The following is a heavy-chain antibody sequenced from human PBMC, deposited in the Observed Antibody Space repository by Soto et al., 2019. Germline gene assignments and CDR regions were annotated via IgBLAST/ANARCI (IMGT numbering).Heavy chain of an antibody. CDR2: ITWDGATT. V-gene: IGHV3-43*01. CDR3: AKDTTAYNYGHYFDH. D-gene: IGHD1-1*01. CDR1: GFKFEDYA. Sequence: EVQLVESGGVVIQPGGSLRLSCAASGFKFEDYAMHWVRQAPGRGLEWVSLITWDGATTDYADSVKGRFTVSRDNSKDSLYLQMNSLRSEDSAFYYCAKDTTAYNYGHYFDHWGQGALVTVSS. J-gene: IGHJ4*02.